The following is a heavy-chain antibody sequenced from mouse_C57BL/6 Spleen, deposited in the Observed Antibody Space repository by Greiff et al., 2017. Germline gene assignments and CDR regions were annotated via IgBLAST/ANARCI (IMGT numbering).Heavy chain of an antibody. Sequence: VQLKQSGPELVKPGASVKMSCKASGYTFTDYNMHWVKQSHGKSLEWIGYINPNNGGTSYNQKFKGKATLTVNKSSSTAYMELRSLTSEDSAVYYCARGALYSNYHYAMDYWGQGTSVTVSS. CDR1: GYTFTDYN. CDR2: INPNNGGT. D-gene: IGHD2-5*01. V-gene: IGHV1-22*01. J-gene: IGHJ4*01. CDR3: ARGALYSNYHYAMDY.